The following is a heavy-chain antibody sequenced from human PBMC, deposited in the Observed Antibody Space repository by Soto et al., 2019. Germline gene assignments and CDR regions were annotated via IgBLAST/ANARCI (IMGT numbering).Heavy chain of an antibody. Sequence: GSLRLSCAASGFTFTNFAMSWVRQAPGKGLEWVSAISGSGAGTYFADSVKGRFTISRDNSKNTLYLQMNSLKTEDTAVYYCTTAWLTDAFDIWGQGTMVTVSS. CDR3: TTAWLTDAFDI. J-gene: IGHJ3*02. CDR1: GFTFTNFA. D-gene: IGHD5-12*01. V-gene: IGHV3-23*01. CDR2: ISGSGAGT.